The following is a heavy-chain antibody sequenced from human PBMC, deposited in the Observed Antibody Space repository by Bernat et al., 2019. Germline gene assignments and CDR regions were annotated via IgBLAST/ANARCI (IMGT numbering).Heavy chain of an antibody. CDR1: GFTFSSYG. J-gene: IGHJ3*02. CDR3: ARSGGRRSSTDAFDI. Sequence: QVQLVESGGGVVQPGRSLRLSCAASGFTFSSYGMHWVRQAPGKGLEWVAVIWDNGSNKYYAVSVKGRFTISRDNSKNTLYLQMNNLRAEDTGVYYGARSGGRRSSTDAFDIWGQGTMVTVSS. V-gene: IGHV3-33*01. D-gene: IGHD6-13*01. CDR2: IWDNGSNK.